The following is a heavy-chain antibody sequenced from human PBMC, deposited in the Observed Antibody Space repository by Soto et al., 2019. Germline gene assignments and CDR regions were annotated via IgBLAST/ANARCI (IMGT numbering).Heavy chain of an antibody. J-gene: IGHJ3*02. Sequence: SVKVSCKASGGTFSSYAISWVRQAPGQGLEWMGGIIPIFGTANYAQKVQGRVTITADECTSTAYMELSSLRSEDTALFYFASIRYCISTSCYASAFDIWGQGTMVTVSS. CDR3: ASIRYCISTSCYASAFDI. CDR1: GGTFSSYA. D-gene: IGHD2-2*01. V-gene: IGHV1-69*13. CDR2: IIPIFGTA.